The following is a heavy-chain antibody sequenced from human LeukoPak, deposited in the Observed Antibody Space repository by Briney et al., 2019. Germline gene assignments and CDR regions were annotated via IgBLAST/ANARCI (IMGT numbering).Heavy chain of an antibody. V-gene: IGHV1-2*02. CDR1: GYTFTGYY. CDR2: INPNSGGT. CDR3: ARATASGWSLFDY. J-gene: IGHJ4*02. Sequence: ASVKVSCKASGYTFTGYYMHWVRQAPGQGLEWMGWINPNSGGTNYAQKFQGRVTMTRDTSISTAYMELSRLRSDDTAVYHCARATASGWSLFDYWGQGTLVTVSS. D-gene: IGHD6-19*01.